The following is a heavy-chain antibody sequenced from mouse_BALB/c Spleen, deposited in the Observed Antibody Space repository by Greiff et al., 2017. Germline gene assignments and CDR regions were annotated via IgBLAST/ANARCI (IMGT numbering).Heavy chain of an antibody. V-gene: IGHV3-6*02. Sequence: VQLQQSGPGLVKPSQSLSLTCSVTGYSITSGHYWNWIRQFPGNKLEWMGYISYDGSNNYNPSLKNRISITRDTSKNQFFLKLNSVTTEDTATYYCARAYSPYRYDGAWFAYWGQGTLVTVSA. CDR3: ARAYSPYRYDGAWFAY. J-gene: IGHJ3*01. CDR2: ISYDGSN. D-gene: IGHD2-14*01. CDR1: GYSITSGHY.